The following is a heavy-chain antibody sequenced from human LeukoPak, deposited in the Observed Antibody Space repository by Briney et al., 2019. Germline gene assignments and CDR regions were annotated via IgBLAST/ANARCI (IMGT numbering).Heavy chain of an antibody. J-gene: IGHJ4*02. CDR2: INPSVGST. CDR1: GYTLTSYY. Sequence: ASAKVSCKTSGYTLTSYYIHWVRQAPGQGLEWMGIINPSVGSTSSAQKFQGRVTMTRDTSTSTVYMELSSLRSDDTAIYYCARAARTGGFDYWGQGTLVTVSS. V-gene: IGHV1-46*01. CDR3: ARAARTGGFDY. D-gene: IGHD1-14*01.